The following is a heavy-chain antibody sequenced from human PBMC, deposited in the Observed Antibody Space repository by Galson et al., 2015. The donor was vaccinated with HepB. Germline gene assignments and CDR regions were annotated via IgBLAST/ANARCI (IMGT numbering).Heavy chain of an antibody. J-gene: IGHJ4*02. CDR2: VSGSGGST. CDR1: GFTFSSYG. D-gene: IGHD3-22*01. CDR3: AKDLALQPTIYYDSSGYEDY. V-gene: IGHV3-23*01. Sequence: SLRLSCAASGFTFSSYGMSWVRQAPGKGLEWVSSVSGSGGSTYYADSVKGRFTISRDNSKNTLHLQMNSLRPEDTAVYYCAKDLALQPTIYYDSSGYEDYWGQGTLVTVSS.